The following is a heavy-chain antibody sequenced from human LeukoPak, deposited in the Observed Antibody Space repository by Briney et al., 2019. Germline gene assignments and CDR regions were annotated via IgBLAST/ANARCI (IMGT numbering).Heavy chain of an antibody. D-gene: IGHD2-21*01. Sequence: GGSLRLSCAASGFTFSSYWMSWVRQAPGKGLQWVANIKQDGSDKYYVDSVKGRFTISRDNAKNSLNLQMSSLRTEDTAVYYCAREGLWVGPDSGKTRHPYWEIWGQGTMVTVSS. CDR2: IKQDGSDK. CDR1: GFTFSSYW. CDR3: AREGLWVGPDSGKTRHPYWEI. J-gene: IGHJ3*02. V-gene: IGHV3-7*04.